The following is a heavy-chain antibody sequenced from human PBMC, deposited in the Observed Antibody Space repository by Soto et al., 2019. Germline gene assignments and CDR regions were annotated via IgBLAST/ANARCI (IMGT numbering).Heavy chain of an antibody. J-gene: IGHJ5*02. D-gene: IGHD3-10*02. CDR2: IYSSGCT. CDR3: ARTLFGWGIWFDP. Sequence: SDTLSLTCTVSGGSLSSYYWSWIRQPPGKGLEWIGYIYSSGCTNYSPSLKSRVTISVDTSKNQFSLKLSSVTAADTAVYYRARTLFGWGIWFDPWGQGTLVTVS. CDR1: GGSLSSYY. V-gene: IGHV4-59*01.